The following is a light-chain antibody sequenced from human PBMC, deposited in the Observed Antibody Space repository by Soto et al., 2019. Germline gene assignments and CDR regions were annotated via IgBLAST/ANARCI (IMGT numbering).Light chain of an antibody. J-gene: IGKJ5*01. CDR2: GAS. Sequence: SVLTQTPGTLSLSPGEIATLFCRASQSVSSSYLAWYQQKPGQPPRLLIYGASSRATGIPDRFGGSGSGTDFTLTISRLEPEEFAVYYCQHYGIPFGQGTRLEIK. CDR3: QHYGIP. CDR1: QSVSSSY. V-gene: IGKV3-20*01.